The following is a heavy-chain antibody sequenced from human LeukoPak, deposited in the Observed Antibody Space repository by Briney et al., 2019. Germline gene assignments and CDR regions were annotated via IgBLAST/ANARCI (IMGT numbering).Heavy chain of an antibody. CDR2: INSDGSTA. CDR3: VRGYSGSFLDY. V-gene: IGHV3-74*01. D-gene: IGHD1-26*01. Sequence: PGGSLRLSCAASGFTFSSYWMHWVRQAPGKGLVWVSRINSDGSTASYADSVKGRFTISRDNAKNTLSLQMSGLRAEDTAVYYCVRGYSGSFLDYWGQGTLVTVSS. CDR1: GFTFSSYW. J-gene: IGHJ4*02.